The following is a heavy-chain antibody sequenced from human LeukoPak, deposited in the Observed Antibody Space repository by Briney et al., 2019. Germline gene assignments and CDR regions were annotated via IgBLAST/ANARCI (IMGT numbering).Heavy chain of an antibody. V-gene: IGHV4-59*01. CDR1: GGSISSYY. D-gene: IGHD3-9*01. CDR3: ARGGGHVDWLLLPFDP. Sequence: MPSETLSLTCTVSGGSISSYYWSWIRQPPGEGLEWIGYIYYSGSTNYNPSLKSRVTISVDTSKNQFSLKLSSVTAADTAVYYCARGGGHVDWLLLPFDPWGQGTLVTVSS. CDR2: IYYSGST. J-gene: IGHJ5*02.